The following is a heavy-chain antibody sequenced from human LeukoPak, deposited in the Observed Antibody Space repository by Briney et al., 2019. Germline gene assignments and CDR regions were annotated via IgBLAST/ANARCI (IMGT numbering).Heavy chain of an antibody. J-gene: IGHJ3*02. CDR1: GGSISSGGYS. CDR2: IYHSGST. V-gene: IGHV4-30-2*01. Sequence: PSETLSLTCAVSGGSISSGGYSLSWIRQPPGKGLEWIVYIYHSGSTYYNPSLKSRVTISVDTSKNQFSLKLSSVTAADTAVYYCARGYYDSSGYSNTFDIWGQGTMATVSS. D-gene: IGHD3-22*01. CDR3: ARGYYDSSGYSNTFDI.